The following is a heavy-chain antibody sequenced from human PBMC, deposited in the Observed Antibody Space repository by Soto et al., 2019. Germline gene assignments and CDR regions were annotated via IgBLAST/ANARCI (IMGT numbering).Heavy chain of an antibody. D-gene: IGHD2-15*01. Sequence: EVQLVESGGGLVKPGGSLRLSCAASGFTFSIYSMNWVRQAPGKGLEWVSSISSSSSYIYYADSVKGRFTISRDNAKNSLYLQMNSLRAEDTAVYYCARGLGYCSGGSCYVILDYWGQGTLVTVSS. CDR3: ARGLGYCSGGSCYVILDY. CDR1: GFTFSIYS. V-gene: IGHV3-21*01. J-gene: IGHJ4*02. CDR2: ISSSSSYI.